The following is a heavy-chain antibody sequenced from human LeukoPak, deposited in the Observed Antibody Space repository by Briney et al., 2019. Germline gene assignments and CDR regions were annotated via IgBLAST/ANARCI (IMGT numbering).Heavy chain of an antibody. Sequence: GASVKVSCKASGGTFSSYAISWVRQAPGQGLEWMGGIIPIFGTANYAQKFQGRVTITADESTSTAYMELSSLRFEDTAVYYCARDYYGDYSGYFDLWGRGTLVTVSS. J-gene: IGHJ2*01. V-gene: IGHV1-69*13. CDR1: GGTFSSYA. CDR2: IIPIFGTA. CDR3: ARDYYGDYSGYFDL. D-gene: IGHD4-17*01.